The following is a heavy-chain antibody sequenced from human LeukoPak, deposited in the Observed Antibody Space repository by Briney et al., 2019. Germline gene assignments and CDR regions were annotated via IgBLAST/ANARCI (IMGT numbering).Heavy chain of an antibody. CDR3: ARLYGSGSPRDWFDP. Sequence: PSETLSLTCTVSGGSISSYYWSWIRQPPGKGLEWIGYIYYSGSTNYNPSLKSRVTISVDTSKNQFSLKLSSVTAADTAVYYCARLYGSGSPRDWFDPWGQGTLVTVSS. D-gene: IGHD3-10*01. V-gene: IGHV4-59*08. CDR1: GGSISSYY. CDR2: IYYSGST. J-gene: IGHJ5*02.